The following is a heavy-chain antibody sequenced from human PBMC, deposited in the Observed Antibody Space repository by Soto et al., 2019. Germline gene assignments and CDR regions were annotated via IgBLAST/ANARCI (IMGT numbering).Heavy chain of an antibody. Sequence: QLQLQESGPGLVKPSETLSLTCTVSGGSISSSSYYWGWIRQPPGKGLEWIGSIYYSGSTYYNPSLKSRVTISVDTSKNQFSLKLSSVTAADTAVYYXXXXXXVVVPAAMDAFDIWGQGTMVTVSS. CDR2: IYYSGST. D-gene: IGHD2-2*01. CDR3: XXXXXVVVPAAMDAFDI. V-gene: IGHV4-39*01. J-gene: IGHJ3*02. CDR1: GGSISSSSYY.